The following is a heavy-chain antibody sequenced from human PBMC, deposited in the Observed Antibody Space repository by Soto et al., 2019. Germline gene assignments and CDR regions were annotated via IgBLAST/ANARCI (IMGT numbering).Heavy chain of an antibody. CDR2: IDYRGST. CDR1: GGSISSYC. CDR3: ARLDSSGWALFDY. J-gene: IGHJ4*02. V-gene: IGHV4-59*08. D-gene: IGHD6-19*01. Sequence: SETLSLTCTVSGGSISSYCWSWIRQPPGKGLEWIGDIDYRGSTNYNPSLKSRFTISVDPSKNQFSLKLSSVTAADTAVYYCARLDSSGWALFDYWGQGTLVTVSS.